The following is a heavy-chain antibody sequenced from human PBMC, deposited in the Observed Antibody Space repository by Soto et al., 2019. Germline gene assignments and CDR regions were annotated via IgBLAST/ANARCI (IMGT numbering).Heavy chain of an antibody. CDR2: IGTGTRTR. CDR1: GFVLSSYS. V-gene: IGHV3-48*01. J-gene: IGHJ4*02. Sequence: EVQLVESGGGLVQPGGSPRLSCAASGFVLSSYSMSWVRQAPGKGLEWVSYIGTGTRTRYYADSVKGRFTSSRDNGKNSLLLQMNSLRAEDTALHYWARSYSYGFGYWGQGTLVTVSS. D-gene: IGHD5-18*01. CDR3: ARSYSYGFGY.